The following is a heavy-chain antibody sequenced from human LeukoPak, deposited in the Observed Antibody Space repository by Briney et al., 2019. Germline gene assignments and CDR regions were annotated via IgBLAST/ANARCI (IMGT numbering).Heavy chain of an antibody. J-gene: IGHJ1*01. CDR3: AKAAELDFQH. Sequence: PGGSLRLSCVASGFTFSSHIMHWVRQAPGKGLEWVALTSHDGGNQDYTDSVKGRFTISRDNSKNTLYLQMNSLRAEDTAVYYCAKAAELDFQHWGQGTLATVSS. CDR2: TSHDGGNQ. CDR1: GFTFSSHI. D-gene: IGHD6-25*01. V-gene: IGHV3-30-3*01.